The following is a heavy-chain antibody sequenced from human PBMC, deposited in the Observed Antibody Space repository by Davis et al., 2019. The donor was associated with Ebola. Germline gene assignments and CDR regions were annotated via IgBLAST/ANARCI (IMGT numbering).Heavy chain of an antibody. CDR3: ARVRGLDV. CDR2: ISSSSSTI. Sequence: GESLKISCAAPGFTFSSYSMNWVRQAPGKGLEWVSYISSSSSTIYYADSVKGRFTISRDNAKNSLYLQMNSLRAEDTAVYYCARVRGLDVWGQGTTVTVSS. J-gene: IGHJ6*02. V-gene: IGHV3-48*04. D-gene: IGHD2-21*01. CDR1: GFTFSSYS.